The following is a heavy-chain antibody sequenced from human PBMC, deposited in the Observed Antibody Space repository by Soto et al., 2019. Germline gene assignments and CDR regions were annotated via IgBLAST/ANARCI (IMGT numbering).Heavy chain of an antibody. Sequence: QVPLVESGGGVVQPGRSLRLSCAASGFTFSSYAMHWVRQAPGKGLEWVAVISYDGSNKYYADSVKGRFTISRYNSKNTMYLQMNSLRAEDTAVYYCARDFVIVGATRGSDWGQGTLVTVSS. CDR1: GFTFSSYA. D-gene: IGHD1-26*01. CDR3: ARDFVIVGATRGSD. J-gene: IGHJ4*02. V-gene: IGHV3-30-3*01. CDR2: ISYDGSNK.